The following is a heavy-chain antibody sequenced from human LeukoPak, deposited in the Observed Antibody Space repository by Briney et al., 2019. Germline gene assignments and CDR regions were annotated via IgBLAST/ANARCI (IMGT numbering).Heavy chain of an antibody. J-gene: IGHJ4*02. CDR2: INGAGSSI. D-gene: IGHD2-21*02. Sequence: GGSLRLSCAASGFTFSSYWMHWVRQTPGKGLVWVSRINGAGSSISYADSVKGRVTISRDNAKNTLYLQMNNLRAEDTAVYYCTRGGDDKNACWGQGTLVTVSS. CDR1: GFTFSSYW. V-gene: IGHV3-74*01. CDR3: TRGGDDKNAC.